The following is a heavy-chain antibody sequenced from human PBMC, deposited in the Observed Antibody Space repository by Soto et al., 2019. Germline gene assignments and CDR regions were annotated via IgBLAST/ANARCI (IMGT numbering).Heavy chain of an antibody. CDR2: ISYDGSNK. J-gene: IGHJ4*02. CDR1: GFTFRSYG. CDR3: ASGVWELLFDY. V-gene: IGHV3-30*03. D-gene: IGHD1-26*01. Sequence: ESGGGVVQPGRSLRLSCEASGFTFRSYGMHWVRQAPGKGLEWVAVISYDGSNKYYADSVKGRFTISRDNSKNTLYLQMNSLRAEDTAVYYCASGVWELLFDYWGQRTLVTVSA.